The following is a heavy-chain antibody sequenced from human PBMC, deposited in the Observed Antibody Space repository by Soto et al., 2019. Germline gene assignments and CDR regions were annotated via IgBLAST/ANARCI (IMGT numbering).Heavy chain of an antibody. CDR3: ARDLGVVAAFDFYCYHGLDV. CDR1: GGSVSSGSYY. D-gene: IGHD2-15*01. J-gene: IGHJ6*02. V-gene: IGHV4-61*01. Sequence: QVQLQESGPGLVKPSETLSLTCTVSGGSVSSGSYYWSWIRQPPGKGLEWIGYIYYRGSTNDNPSLKSRVTISVDTSKSQFALKLSSVTASDTAVYYGARDLGVVAAFDFYCYHGLDVWGQGTTGTVSS. CDR2: IYYRGST.